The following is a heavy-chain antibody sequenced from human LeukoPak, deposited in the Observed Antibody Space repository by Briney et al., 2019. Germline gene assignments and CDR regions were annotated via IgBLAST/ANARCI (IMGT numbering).Heavy chain of an antibody. CDR1: GFTFSDYY. CDR2: ISDTGNTK. V-gene: IGHV3-11*01. Sequence: GGSLRLSCAASGFTFSDYYMSWIRQAPGKGLEWVSYISDTGNTKYYADSVKGRFTISRDNTKSSLSLQMNSLTAEDTAFYYCARGGSNGYSWFDPWGQGTLVTVSS. D-gene: IGHD3-22*01. J-gene: IGHJ5*02. CDR3: ARGGSNGYSWFDP.